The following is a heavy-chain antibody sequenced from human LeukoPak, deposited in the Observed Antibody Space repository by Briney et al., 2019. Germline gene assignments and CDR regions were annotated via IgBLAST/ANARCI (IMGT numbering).Heavy chain of an antibody. CDR2: INPNSGGT. D-gene: IGHD2-15*01. CDR3: ARDPCSGGTCYYYMDV. CDR1: GYTFTSYG. V-gene: IGHV1-2*06. Sequence: EASVKVSCKASGYTFTSYGISWVRQAPGQGLEWMGRINPNSGGTSYAQKFQDRVTMTRDTSISTAYMELSTLTSDDTAVYYCARDPCSGGTCYYYMDVWGKGTTVTVSS. J-gene: IGHJ6*03.